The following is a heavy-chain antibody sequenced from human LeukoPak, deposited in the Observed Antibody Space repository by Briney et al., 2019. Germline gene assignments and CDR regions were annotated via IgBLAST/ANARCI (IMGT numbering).Heavy chain of an antibody. D-gene: IGHD6-13*01. CDR1: GYTFTSFY. Sequence: ASVKVSCKASGYTFTSFYMHWVRQAPGQRLEWMGWINAGNGNTKYSQKFQGRVTITRDTSASTAYMELSSLRSEDTAVYYCARDPGYSSSWYPYYFDYWGQGTLVTVSS. CDR2: INAGNGNT. V-gene: IGHV1-3*01. CDR3: ARDPGYSSSWYPYYFDY. J-gene: IGHJ4*02.